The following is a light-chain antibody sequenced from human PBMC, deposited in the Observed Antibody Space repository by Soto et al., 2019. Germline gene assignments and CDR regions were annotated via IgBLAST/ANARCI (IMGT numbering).Light chain of an antibody. Sequence: QSALTQPASVSGSPGQSITISCTGTSSDVGGYNYVSWYQQHPGKAPKPMIYEVSNRPSGVSNRFSGSKSGNTASLTISGLQAEDEADYYCSSYTSSSPLFGGGTKVTVL. CDR2: EVS. CDR1: SSDVGGYNY. J-gene: IGLJ2*01. CDR3: SSYTSSSPL. V-gene: IGLV2-14*01.